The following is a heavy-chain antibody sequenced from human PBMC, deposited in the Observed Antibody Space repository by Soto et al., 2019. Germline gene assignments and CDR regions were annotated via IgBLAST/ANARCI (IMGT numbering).Heavy chain of an antibody. CDR3: ARVSSSWYKDYFDY. V-gene: IGHV1-69*12. CDR2: ISPIFGTT. Sequence: QVQLVQSGAEVKKPGSSVKVSCKASGGTFSNYAISWVRQAPGQGLEWMGGISPIFGTTNYAQRFQGRVTITADESTSTAYMELSSLRSEDTAVYYCARVSSSWYKDYFDYWGQGTLVTVSS. J-gene: IGHJ4*02. CDR1: GGTFSNYA. D-gene: IGHD6-13*01.